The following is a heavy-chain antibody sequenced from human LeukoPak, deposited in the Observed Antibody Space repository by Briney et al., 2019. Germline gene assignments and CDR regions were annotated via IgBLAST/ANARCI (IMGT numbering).Heavy chain of an antibody. V-gene: IGHV1-18*01. J-gene: IGHJ4*02. CDR1: GYSENFYG. Sequence: ASVKVSCKTSGYSENFYGITWVRQVAGQGLEWMGWISAQHGQTEYAPNSQDRVTMTTDTYTNTAYMELRSLRSDDTAVYYCARDGCSGGSCYLDYWGQGTLVTVSS. D-gene: IGHD2-15*01. CDR2: ISAQHGQT. CDR3: ARDGCSGGSCYLDY.